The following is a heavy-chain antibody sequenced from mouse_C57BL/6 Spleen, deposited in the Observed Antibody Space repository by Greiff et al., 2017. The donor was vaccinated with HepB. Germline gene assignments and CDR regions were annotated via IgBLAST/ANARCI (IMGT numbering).Heavy chain of an antibody. Sequence: VQLKESGGGLVKPGGSLKLSCAASGFTFSDYGMHWVRQAPEKGLEWVAYISSGSSTIYYADTVKGRFTISRDNAKNTLFLQMTSLRSEDTAMYYCARIYYYGSSPSFAYWGQGTLVTVSA. CDR3: ARIYYYGSSPSFAY. CDR1: GFTFSDYG. V-gene: IGHV5-17*01. J-gene: IGHJ3*01. CDR2: ISSGSSTI. D-gene: IGHD1-1*01.